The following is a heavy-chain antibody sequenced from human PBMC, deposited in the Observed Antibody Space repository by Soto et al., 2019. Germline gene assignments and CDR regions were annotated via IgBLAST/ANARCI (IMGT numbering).Heavy chain of an antibody. CDR1: GFTFSSYS. D-gene: IGHD6-19*01. V-gene: IGHV3-21*01. Sequence: EVQLVESGGGLVKPGGSLRLSCAASGFTFSSYSMNWVRQAPGKGLEWVSSISSSSSYIYYADSVKGRFTISRDNAKNSMYLQMNSLRAEDTAVYYCARDFSPRIEWQWLFDYWGQGTLVTVSS. CDR2: ISSSSSYI. J-gene: IGHJ4*02. CDR3: ARDFSPRIEWQWLFDY.